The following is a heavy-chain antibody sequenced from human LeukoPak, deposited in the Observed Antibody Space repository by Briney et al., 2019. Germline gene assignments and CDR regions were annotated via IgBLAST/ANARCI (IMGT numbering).Heavy chain of an antibody. V-gene: IGHV1-2*06. J-gene: IGHJ3*02. CDR3: STVGIVVPVGTDAFDI. Sequence: ASVKVSCKASGYTFTGYYMHWVRQAPGQGLEWMGRINPNSGGTNYAQKFQGRVSMTTDTSISTAYMELGRLRSDDAAVYYCSTVGIVVPVGTDAFDIWGQGTMVTVSA. CDR1: GYTFTGYY. CDR2: INPNSGGT. D-gene: IGHD2-15*01.